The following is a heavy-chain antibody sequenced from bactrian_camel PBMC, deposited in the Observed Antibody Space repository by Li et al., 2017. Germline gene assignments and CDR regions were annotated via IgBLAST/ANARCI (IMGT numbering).Heavy chain of an antibody. D-gene: IGHD1*01. V-gene: IGHV3S6*01. Sequence: HVQLVESGGGSVQAGGSLRLSCEASGDTSSSYCMGWFRQGPGKEREAVAAIYSVLSATYYVDSVKGRFTISRDNAENSLYLQMNSLEPEDTATYYCAAAHCAGVYCGCYTNSCVSVSGPGDPGHRL. CDR2: IYSVLSAT. J-gene: IGHJ4*01. CDR3: AAAHCAGVYCGCYTNSCVSV. CDR1: GDTSSSYC.